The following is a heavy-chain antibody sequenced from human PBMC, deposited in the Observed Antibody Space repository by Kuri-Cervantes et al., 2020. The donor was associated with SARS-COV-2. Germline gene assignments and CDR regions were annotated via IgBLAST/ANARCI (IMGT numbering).Heavy chain of an antibody. J-gene: IGHJ4*02. Sequence: SETLSPTCTVSGGSISSYYWSWIRQPPGKGLEWIGYIYYSVSTNYNPSLKSRVTISIDTSKNQFSLKLSSVTAADTAVYYCARGSWNYPFDYWGQGTLVTVSS. CDR3: ARGSWNYPFDY. D-gene: IGHD1-7*01. V-gene: IGHV4-59*01. CDR1: GGSISSYY. CDR2: IYYSVST.